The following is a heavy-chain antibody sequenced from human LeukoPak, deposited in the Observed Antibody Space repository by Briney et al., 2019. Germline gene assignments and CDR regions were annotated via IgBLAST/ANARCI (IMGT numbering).Heavy chain of an antibody. J-gene: IGHJ4*02. V-gene: IGHV3-30*18. CDR1: GFTVSTNY. CDR3: AKESTYYYDSSVDGYFDY. D-gene: IGHD3-22*01. CDR2: ISYDGSNK. Sequence: PGGSLRLSCAASGFTVSTNYMSWVRQAPGKGLEWVAVISYDGSNKYYADSVKGRFTISRDNSKNTLYLQMNSLRAEDTAVYYCAKESTYYYDSSVDGYFDYWGQGTLVTVSS.